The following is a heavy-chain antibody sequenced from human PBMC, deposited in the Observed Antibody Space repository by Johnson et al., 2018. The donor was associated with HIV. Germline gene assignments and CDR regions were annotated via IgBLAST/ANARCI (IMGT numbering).Heavy chain of an antibody. D-gene: IGHD3-10*02. V-gene: IGHV3-48*01. Sequence: VHLVESGGGLVQPGGSLRLSCAASGFTFSSYSMNWVRQAPGKGLEWVSYISSSSNTINHADSVKGRFNISRDNAKNSLYLQMNSLRAADTAVYYCARNLGESEKEEWASDYYYVGKDSPGQDSRAVVGTFDIWGQGTTVTVSS. CDR3: ARNLGESEKEEWASDYYYVGKDSPGQDSRAVVGTFDI. CDR2: ISSSSNTI. CDR1: GFTFSSYS. J-gene: IGHJ3*02.